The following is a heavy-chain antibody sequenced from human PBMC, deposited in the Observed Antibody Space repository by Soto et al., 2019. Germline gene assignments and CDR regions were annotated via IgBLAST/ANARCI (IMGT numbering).Heavy chain of an antibody. CDR3: ARWLGYSGYDLGY. CDR2: ISAYNGNT. D-gene: IGHD5-12*01. J-gene: IGHJ4*02. V-gene: IGHV1-18*01. CDR1: DYTFTSYG. Sequence: EASVKVSCRASDYTFTSYGINLVRRAPGQGLEWMGWISAYNGNTNYAQKLQGRVTMTTDTSTSTAYMELRSLRSDDTAVYYCARWLGYSGYDLGYWGQGTLVTVSS.